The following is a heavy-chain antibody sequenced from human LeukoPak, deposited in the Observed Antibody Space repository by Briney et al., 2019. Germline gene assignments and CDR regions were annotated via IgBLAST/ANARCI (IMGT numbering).Heavy chain of an antibody. J-gene: IGHJ4*02. CDR3: ARIGPLLWFGELSSDY. D-gene: IGHD3-10*01. V-gene: IGHV1-69*13. CDR2: IIPIFGTA. CDR1: GGTFSSYA. Sequence: SVKVSCKASGGTFSSYAISWVRQAPGQGLEWMGGIIPIFGTANYAQKFQGRVTITADESTSTAYMGLSSLRSEDTAVYYCARIGPLLWFGELSSDYWGQGTLVTVSS.